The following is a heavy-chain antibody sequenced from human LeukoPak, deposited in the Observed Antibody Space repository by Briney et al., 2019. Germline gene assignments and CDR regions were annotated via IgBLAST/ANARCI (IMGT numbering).Heavy chain of an antibody. CDR2: MNPNSGNT. CDR3: ARAPRITMIVVVIRRYYFDY. J-gene: IGHJ4*02. D-gene: IGHD3-22*01. Sequence: ASVKVSCKASGYTFTSYDINWVRQATGRGLEWMGWMNPNSGNTGYAQKFQGRVTMTRNTSISTAYMELSSLRSEDTAVYYCARAPRITMIVVVIRRYYFDYWGRGTLVTVSS. CDR1: GYTFTSYD. V-gene: IGHV1-8*01.